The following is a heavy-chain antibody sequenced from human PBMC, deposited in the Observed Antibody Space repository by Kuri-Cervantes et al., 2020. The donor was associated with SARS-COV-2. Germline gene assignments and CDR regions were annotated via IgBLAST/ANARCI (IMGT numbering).Heavy chain of an antibody. J-gene: IGHJ4*02. CDR1: GGSFSVYY. V-gene: IGHV4-34*01. CDR2: INHSGST. CDR3: ARHLRLLDYYFDY. Sequence: SQTLSLTCVVYGGSFSVYYWNWIRQPPGKGLEWIGEINHSGSTNYNPSLKSRVTISVDTSKNQFSLKLSSVTAADTAVYYCARHLRLLDYYFDYWGQGTLVTVSS. D-gene: IGHD2-15*01.